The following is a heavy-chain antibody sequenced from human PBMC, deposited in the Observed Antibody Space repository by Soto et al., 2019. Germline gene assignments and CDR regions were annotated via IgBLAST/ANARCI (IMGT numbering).Heavy chain of an antibody. CDR1: GGSISSGGTGSY. V-gene: IGHV4-31*03. Sequence: QVQLQESGPGLVKPSQTLSLTCTVSGGSISSGGTGSYWTWIRQLPGKGREWIGYIYYTGNTYYNPSLKSRSTISIDTSETQFSLKLTSVTAADTAVYFCASGHDAYKVRYWGQGTLVTVSS. D-gene: IGHD1-1*01. CDR3: ASGHDAYKVRY. CDR2: IYYTGNT. J-gene: IGHJ4*02.